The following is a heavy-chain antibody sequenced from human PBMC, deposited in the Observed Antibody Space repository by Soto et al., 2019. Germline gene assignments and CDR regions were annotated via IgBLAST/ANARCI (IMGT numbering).Heavy chain of an antibody. D-gene: IGHD1-26*01. V-gene: IGHV4-39*01. CDR1: GAFIKTHSYY. CDR3: ARLYSGSYQPDY. CDR2: ILYTGST. J-gene: IGHJ4*02. Sequence: NPSETLSLTCTVSGAFIKTHSYYWGWIRQPPGKGLEWIGSILYTGSTYYNPSLKSRVTVSLDTSKNQFSLNLSSVTAADTAVFYCARLYSGSYQPDYWGQGTLVTVSS.